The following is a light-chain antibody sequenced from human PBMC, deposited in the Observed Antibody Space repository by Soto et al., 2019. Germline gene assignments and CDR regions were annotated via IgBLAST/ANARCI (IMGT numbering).Light chain of an antibody. J-gene: IGKJ1*01. CDR1: QGITNY. Sequence: DIQMTQSPSSLSASVGDRVTITCRASQGITNYLAWYQQKPGKVPKLLIYDASTLQSGVPSRFTGSGSGTDFTLTINSLQPEDVATYYCQKYNGAPWTFGQGTMVEIK. CDR2: DAS. CDR3: QKYNGAPWT. V-gene: IGKV1-27*01.